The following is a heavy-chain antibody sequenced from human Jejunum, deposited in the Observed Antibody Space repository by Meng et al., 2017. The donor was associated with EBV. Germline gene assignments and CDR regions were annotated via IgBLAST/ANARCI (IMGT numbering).Heavy chain of an antibody. J-gene: IGHJ4*02. CDR3: ARPGYCGEPSCYHRERPFDY. CDR1: DGSXXSSNYY. CDR2: IYYSGTT. D-gene: IGHD2-2*01. Sequence: QLQLQESGPRLVKPSXXLSLTXLVSDGSXXSSNYYWGWIRQPPGKGLEWIGSIYYSGTTHYNPSLESRVTISVDTPKNQLSLKLTYVTAADTGVYYCARPGYCGEPSCYHRERPFDYWGQGTLVTVSS. V-gene: IGHV4-39*01.